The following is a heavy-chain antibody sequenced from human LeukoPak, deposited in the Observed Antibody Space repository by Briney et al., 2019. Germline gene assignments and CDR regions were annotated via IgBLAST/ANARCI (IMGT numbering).Heavy chain of an antibody. CDR2: ISGSGGST. Sequence: PGGSLRLSCAASGFTFSSYAMSWVRQAPGKGLEWVSAISGSGGSTYYADSVKGRFTISRDNSKNTLYLQMNSLRAEDTAAYCCTRGGGSPIEGFDYWGQGTLVTVSS. CDR3: TRGGGSPIEGFDY. V-gene: IGHV3-23*01. CDR1: GFTFSSYA. D-gene: IGHD3-16*01. J-gene: IGHJ4*02.